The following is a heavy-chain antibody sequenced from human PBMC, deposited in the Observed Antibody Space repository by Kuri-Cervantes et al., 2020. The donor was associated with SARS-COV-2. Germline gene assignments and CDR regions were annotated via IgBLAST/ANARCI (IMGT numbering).Heavy chain of an antibody. Sequence: ASVKVSCKASGYTFTGYYMHWVRQAPGQGLEWMGWINPNSGGTNYAQKFQGRVTMTRDTSISTAYLQWSSLKASDTAMYYCARLGAAAGPFEYFQHWGQGTLVTVSS. CDR1: GYTFTGYY. V-gene: IGHV1-2*02. D-gene: IGHD6-13*01. CDR3: ARLGAAAGPFEYFQH. CDR2: INPNSGGT. J-gene: IGHJ1*01.